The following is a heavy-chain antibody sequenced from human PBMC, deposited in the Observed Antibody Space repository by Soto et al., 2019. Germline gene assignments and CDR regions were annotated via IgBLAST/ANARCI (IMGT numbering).Heavy chain of an antibody. CDR2: IWHDGSQK. Sequence: QVQLVESGGGVVQPGTSLRLSCVATGFTFSNYGIHWVRQAPGRGLEWVAVIWHDGSQKYLADSVRGRFNISRDNSKNTVYLQMNSLRVEDTAVYYCEGRDDPFHVWGQGTMVTVSS. J-gene: IGHJ3*01. CDR3: EGRDDPFHV. V-gene: IGHV3-33*01. CDR1: GFTFSNYG.